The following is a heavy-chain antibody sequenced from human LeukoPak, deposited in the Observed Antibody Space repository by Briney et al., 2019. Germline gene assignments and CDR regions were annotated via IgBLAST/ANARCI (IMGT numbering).Heavy chain of an antibody. CDR1: GLTFSSYD. CDR2: ILYDGSNK. Sequence: GGSLRLSCAASGLTFSSYDLHWVRQAPGKGLEWVAAILYDGSNKDYADSVKGRSTISRDNSKNTLYLQVNSLRAEDTAVYYCARERWGDAFDIWGQGTMVTVSS. D-gene: IGHD3-16*01. J-gene: IGHJ3*02. CDR3: ARERWGDAFDI. V-gene: IGHV3-30*03.